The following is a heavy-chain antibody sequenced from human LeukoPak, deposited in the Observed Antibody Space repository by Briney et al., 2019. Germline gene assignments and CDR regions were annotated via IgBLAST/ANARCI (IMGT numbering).Heavy chain of an antibody. J-gene: IGHJ5*02. V-gene: IGHV3-48*03. D-gene: IGHD3-10*01. CDR2: ISHRDGSR. Sequence: GGSLRLSCAASGFDLSTYDMTWVRQAPGEGLEWLSYISHRDGSRYYADFVRARFTISRDTDKNLLYLQIDSLRVEDTAVYYCARDEARGTEVWFDPWGQGTLVTVSS. CDR1: GFDLSTYD. CDR3: ARDEARGTEVWFDP.